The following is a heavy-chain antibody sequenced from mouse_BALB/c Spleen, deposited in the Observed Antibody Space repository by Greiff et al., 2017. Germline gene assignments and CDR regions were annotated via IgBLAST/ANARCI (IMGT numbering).Heavy chain of an antibody. CDR1: GYTFTSYW. CDR3: ARYYGSSWAY. J-gene: IGHJ3*01. Sequence: QVQLQQSGAELAKPGASVKMSCKASGYTFTSYWMHWVKQRPGQGLEWIGYINPSTGYTEYNQKFKDKATLTADKSSSTAYMQLSSLTSEDSAVYYCARYYGSSWAYWGQGTLVTVSA. D-gene: IGHD1-1*01. V-gene: IGHV1-7*01. CDR2: INPSTGYT.